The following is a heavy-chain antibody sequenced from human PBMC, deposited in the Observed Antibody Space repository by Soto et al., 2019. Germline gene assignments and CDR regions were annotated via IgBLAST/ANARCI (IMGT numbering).Heavy chain of an antibody. CDR3: ARDGNYDYIWGSYPIDAFDI. CDR2: INSDGSST. D-gene: IGHD3-16*01. J-gene: IGHJ3*02. Sequence: EVQLVESGGGLVQPGGSLRLSCAASGFTFSSYWMHWVRQAPGKGLVWVSRINSDGSSTSYADSVTGRFTISRDNAKNTLYLQMNSLRAEDTAVYYCARDGNYDYIWGSYPIDAFDIWGQGTMVTVSS. CDR1: GFTFSSYW. V-gene: IGHV3-74*01.